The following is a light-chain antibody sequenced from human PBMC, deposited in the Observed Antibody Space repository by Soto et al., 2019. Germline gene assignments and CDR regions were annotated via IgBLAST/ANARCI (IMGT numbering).Light chain of an antibody. CDR3: QHYDNWPPWT. J-gene: IGKJ1*01. CDR2: GAS. Sequence: EIVMTQSPATLSVSPGERATLSCRASQSVSSKLAWYQQKPGQAPRLLIYGASTRATGIPARFSGSGSGTEFTLTISGLQSEDFAVYFCQHYDNWPPWTFGQGTKVEIK. V-gene: IGKV3-15*01. CDR1: QSVSSK.